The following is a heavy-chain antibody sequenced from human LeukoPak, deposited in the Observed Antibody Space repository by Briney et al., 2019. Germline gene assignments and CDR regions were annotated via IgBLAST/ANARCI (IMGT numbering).Heavy chain of an antibody. J-gene: IGHJ4*02. CDR3: ARDGAFRIYDY. V-gene: IGHV3-7*01. D-gene: IGHD3-3*02. CDR1: GFTFSSDW. Sequence: GGSLRLSCAASGFTFSSDWMTWVRQAPCMGLEWVASIKQDGNEKYYVDSVKGRFTISRDNARNSLYLQMSSLRADDTAVYYCARDGAFRIYDYWGQGTLVIVSS. CDR2: IKQDGNEK.